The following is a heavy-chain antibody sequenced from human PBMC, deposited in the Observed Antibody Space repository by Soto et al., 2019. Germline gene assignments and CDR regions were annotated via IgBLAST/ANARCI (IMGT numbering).Heavy chain of an antibody. J-gene: IGHJ4*02. CDR3: AKGDFDC. CDR1: GFTVSGNY. CDR2: VFRGGKT. D-gene: IGHD3-16*01. Sequence: GSLRLSCAASGFTVSGNYMSWVRQAPGKGLEWVAIVFRGGKTYHADSVKGRFTVSRDNSKNTLDLQMNSLRAEDTAVYYCAKGDFDCWGQGTLVTVSS. V-gene: IGHV3-53*01.